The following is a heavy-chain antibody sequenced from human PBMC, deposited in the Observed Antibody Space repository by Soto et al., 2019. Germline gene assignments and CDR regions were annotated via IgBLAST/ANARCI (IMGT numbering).Heavy chain of an antibody. Sequence: PGGSLRLSCAASGFTFSSYAMSLVRQAPGKGLEWVSAISGSGGSTYYADSVKGRFTISRDNSKNTLYLQMNSLRAEDTAVYYWPKHWLTFFHYRSVSVNLYIPGGKGTLVTATS. V-gene: IGHV3-23*01. J-gene: IGHJ5*02. CDR2: ISGSGGST. CDR1: GFTFSSYA. D-gene: IGHD3-3*01. CDR3: PKHWLTFFHYRSVSVNLYIP.